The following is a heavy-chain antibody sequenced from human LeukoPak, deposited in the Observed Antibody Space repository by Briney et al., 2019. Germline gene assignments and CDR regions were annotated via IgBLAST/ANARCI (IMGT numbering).Heavy chain of an antibody. V-gene: IGHV3-9*01. CDR3: ARTGYDGSPYYYYYYMDV. Sequence: GGSLRLSCAASGFTFDDYAMHWVRQAPGKGLEWVSTIGWNSGSIGYADSVKGRFTISRDNSKNTLYLQMNSLRAEDTAVYYCARTGYDGSPYYYYYYMDVWGKGTTVTISS. D-gene: IGHD5-24*01. CDR2: IGWNSGSI. CDR1: GFTFDDYA. J-gene: IGHJ6*03.